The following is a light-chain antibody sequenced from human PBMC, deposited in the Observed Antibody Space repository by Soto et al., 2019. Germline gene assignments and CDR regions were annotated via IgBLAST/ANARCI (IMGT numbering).Light chain of an antibody. V-gene: IGKV1-6*01. CDR1: QGIRDD. CDR2: AAS. Sequence: AIQMTQSPSSLSASIGDRVTITCRASQGIRDDLGWYRQRPGKAPELLIFAASSLQGGVPSRFSGSGSGTDFTLTISSLQPEDFALYHCQQYSSSPWTFGQGTKVEIK. CDR3: QQYSSSPWT. J-gene: IGKJ1*01.